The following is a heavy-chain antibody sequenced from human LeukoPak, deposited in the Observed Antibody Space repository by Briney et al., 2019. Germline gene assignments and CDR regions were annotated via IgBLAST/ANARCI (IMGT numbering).Heavy chain of an antibody. CDR3: AKTGGYYTGEYFDY. D-gene: IGHD1-26*01. Sequence: GGSLRLSCAASGFTFSNYWMHWVRQAPGKGLVWVSRINSDASSTSYADSVKGRFTISRDNSKNTLYLQMNSLRAEDTAVYYCAKTGGYYTGEYFDYWGQGTLVTVSS. V-gene: IGHV3-74*01. CDR1: GFTFSNYW. J-gene: IGHJ4*02. CDR2: INSDASST.